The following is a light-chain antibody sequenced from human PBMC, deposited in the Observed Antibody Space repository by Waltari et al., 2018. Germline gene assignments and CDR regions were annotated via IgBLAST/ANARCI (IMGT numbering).Light chain of an antibody. CDR2: EVT. CDR1: SSDVGNYDL. CDR3: CSYAGLGIYV. J-gene: IGLJ1*01. V-gene: IGLV2-23*02. Sequence: QSALTQPASVSGTPGQSITMSCTGTSSDVGNYDLVSWYQQYPGKAPKLMIYEVTRRSSGVSDRFSGSKSGNTASLTIYGLQSEDEADYYCCSYAGLGIYVFGTGTKVTVL.